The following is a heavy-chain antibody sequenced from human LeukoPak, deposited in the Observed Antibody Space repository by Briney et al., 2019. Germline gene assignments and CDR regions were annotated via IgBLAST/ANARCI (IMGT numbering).Heavy chain of an antibody. D-gene: IGHD1-26*01. V-gene: IGHV1-46*03. CDR3: ARFPKGAPLAGAFDI. CDR2: INPSGGST. CDR1: GYTFTSYY. Sequence: GASVTVSFRGSGYTFTSYYMHWVGQAPGQGLEWMGVINPSGGSTSYAQKFHATVTMTRDTSTSTVYMELSSLRSEDTAVYYCARFPKGAPLAGAFDIWGQGTMVTVSS. J-gene: IGHJ3*02.